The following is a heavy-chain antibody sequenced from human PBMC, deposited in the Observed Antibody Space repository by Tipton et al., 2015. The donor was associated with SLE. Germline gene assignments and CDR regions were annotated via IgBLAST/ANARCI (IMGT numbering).Heavy chain of an antibody. CDR2: INWNGVST. V-gene: IGHV3-20*01. CDR3: ARAAVAGTSAFDI. CDR1: GFIFDDYD. J-gene: IGHJ3*02. Sequence: SLRLSCAASGFIFDDYDMSWVRQGPGKGLEWVSGINWNGVSTGYADSVKGRFTISRDNAKNSLYLQMSSLRAEDTALYHCARAAVAGTSAFDIWGQGTMVTVSS. D-gene: IGHD6-19*01.